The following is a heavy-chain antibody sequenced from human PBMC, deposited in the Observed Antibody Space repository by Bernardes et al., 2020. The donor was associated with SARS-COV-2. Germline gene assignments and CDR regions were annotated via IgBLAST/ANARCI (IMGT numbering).Heavy chain of an antibody. V-gene: IGHV1-2*02. Sequence: SVNVSCQAPGYPFTCYYIHWVRQAPGQGLEWMGWINPNSGGTNYAQKFQGRVTMTRDTSISTAYMELSRLRSDDTAVYYCARVSHSLWQQLPPFDYYYGMDVWGQGTTVTVSS. CDR3: ARVSHSLWQQLPPFDYYYGMDV. D-gene: IGHD6-13*01. CDR1: GYPFTCYY. CDR2: INPNSGGT. J-gene: IGHJ6*02.